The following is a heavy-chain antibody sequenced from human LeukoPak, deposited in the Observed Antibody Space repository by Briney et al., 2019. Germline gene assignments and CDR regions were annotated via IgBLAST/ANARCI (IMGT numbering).Heavy chain of an antibody. D-gene: IGHD4-17*01. J-gene: IGHJ4*02. CDR1: GGSISSSNW. CDR3: AALTDYGDYSFDY. V-gene: IGHV4-4*02. CDR2: IYHSGST. Sequence: PSETLSLTCAVSGGSISSSNWWSWVRQPPGKGLEWIGEIYHSGSTYYNPSLKSRVTISVDTSKNQFSLKLSSVTAADTAVYYCAALTDYGDYSFDYWGQGTLVTVSS.